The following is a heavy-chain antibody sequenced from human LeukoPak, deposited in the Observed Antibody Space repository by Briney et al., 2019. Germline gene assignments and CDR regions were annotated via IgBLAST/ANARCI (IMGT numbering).Heavy chain of an antibody. CDR1: GGSISSSSYY. V-gene: IGHV4-39*07. CDR3: ARDRFSGSYSDY. CDR2: IYYSGST. Sequence: SETLSLTCTVSGGSISSSSYYWGWIRQPPGKGLEWIGSIYYSGSTYYNPSLKSRVTISVDTSKNQISLKLSSVTAADTAMYYCARDRFSGSYSDYWGQGTLVTVSS. J-gene: IGHJ4*02. D-gene: IGHD1-26*01.